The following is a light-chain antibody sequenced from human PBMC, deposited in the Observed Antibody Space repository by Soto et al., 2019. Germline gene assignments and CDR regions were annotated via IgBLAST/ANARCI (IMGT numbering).Light chain of an antibody. J-gene: IGKJ1*01. CDR2: HAS. Sequence: DIQMTQSPSTLSASIGDRVTITCRASQTINNWLAWYQQKPGKAPNLLIYHASNLETGVPSRFSGSALGTEFTLTISSLQPDDFATYYCQHYNSYPWTFGQGTKVEIK. V-gene: IGKV1-5*01. CDR1: QTINNW. CDR3: QHYNSYPWT.